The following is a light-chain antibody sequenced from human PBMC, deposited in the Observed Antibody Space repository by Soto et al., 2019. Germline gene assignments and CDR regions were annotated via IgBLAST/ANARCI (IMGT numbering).Light chain of an antibody. CDR1: QSGSSY. V-gene: IGKV3-11*01. CDR2: EAS. Sequence: IVVTKSAATLSLSPWERATLSCRASQSGSSYLAGSQQKPGKAPRLRRYEASHRATGSPARFSGSGSGTDCTLTISSREPADFAVDYCQQRCNWPLTFGQGTKVDIK. CDR3: QQRCNWPLT. J-gene: IGKJ1*01.